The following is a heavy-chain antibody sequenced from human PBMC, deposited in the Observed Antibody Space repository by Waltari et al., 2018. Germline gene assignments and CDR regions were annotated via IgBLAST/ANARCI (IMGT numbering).Heavy chain of an antibody. CDR3: ARDGRDGYNDAFDI. Sequence: EVQLVESGGGLIQPGGSLRLSCAASGFTVSSNYMRGVRQAPGKGLEWVSIIYSGGSTYYADSVKGRFTISRDNSKNTLYLQMNSLRAEDTAVYYCARDGRDGYNDAFDIWGQGTMVTVSS. V-gene: IGHV3-53*01. CDR2: IYSGGST. CDR1: GFTVSSNY. D-gene: IGHD2-21*01. J-gene: IGHJ3*02.